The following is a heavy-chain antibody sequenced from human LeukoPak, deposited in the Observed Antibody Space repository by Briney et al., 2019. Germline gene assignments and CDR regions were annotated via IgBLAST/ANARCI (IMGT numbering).Heavy chain of an antibody. J-gene: IGHJ4*02. CDR2: INPSGGST. CDR3: ARVRYCSSTSCPDSDY. D-gene: IGHD2-2*01. Sequence: ASVKVSCKASGYTFTSYYMHWVRQAPGQGLGWMGMINPSGGSTNYAQKFQGRVTMTRDTSTSTVYMELSSLRSEDTAVYYCARVRYCSSTSCPDSDYWGQGTLVTVSS. CDR1: GYTFTSYY. V-gene: IGHV1-46*01.